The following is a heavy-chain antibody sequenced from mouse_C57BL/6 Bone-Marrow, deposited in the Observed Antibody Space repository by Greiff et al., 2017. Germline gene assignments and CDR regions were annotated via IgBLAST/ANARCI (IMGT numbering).Heavy chain of an antibody. CDR3: ARIADYGNYEGDY. V-gene: IGHV8-8*01. CDR1: GFSLSTYGMG. Sequence: QVTLKESGPGILQPSQTLSLTCSFSGFSLSTYGMGVGRIRQPAGKGLEWLAHIWWDDDKYYNPALKSLLTISKDTSKHQVFLKIAHVDTADTATYYGARIADYGNYEGDYWGQGTTLTVSS. D-gene: IGHD2-1*01. CDR2: IWWDDDK. J-gene: IGHJ2*01.